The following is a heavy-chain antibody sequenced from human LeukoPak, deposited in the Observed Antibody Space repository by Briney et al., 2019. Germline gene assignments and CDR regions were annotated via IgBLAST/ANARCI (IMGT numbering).Heavy chain of an antibody. J-gene: IGHJ4*02. D-gene: IGHD1-7*01. CDR3: ARDSRGGTPFDY. CDR1: GFTFSSYG. Sequence: PGGSLRLSCAASGFTFSSYGMHWVRQAPGKGLEWVAVISYDGSNKYYADSVKGRFTISRDNSKNTLYLQMNSLRAEDTAVYYCARDSRGGTPFDYWGQGTLVTVSS. CDR2: ISYDGSNK. V-gene: IGHV3-30*03.